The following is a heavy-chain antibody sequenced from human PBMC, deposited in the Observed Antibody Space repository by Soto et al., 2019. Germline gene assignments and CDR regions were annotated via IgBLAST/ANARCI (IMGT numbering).Heavy chain of an antibody. CDR1: GYSFTSYW. D-gene: IGHD5-18*01. CDR3: ARDFYGGYTYGPGDY. CDR2: IDPSDSYT. Sequence: PGESLKISCKGSGYSFTSYWISWVRQMPGKGLEWMGRIDPSDSYTNYSPSFQGHVTISRDNAKRSLYLQMNSLRAEDTAVYYCARDFYGGYTYGPGDYWGQGALVTVSS. J-gene: IGHJ4*02. V-gene: IGHV5-10-1*01.